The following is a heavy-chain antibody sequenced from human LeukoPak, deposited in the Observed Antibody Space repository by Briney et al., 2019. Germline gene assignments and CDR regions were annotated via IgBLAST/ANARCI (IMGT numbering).Heavy chain of an antibody. CDR3: ATDSDYSGGSCYDAFDI. CDR2: FDPEDGET. Sequence: GASVKVSSKASGYTLTQLSMHWVPQAPGNGLEWMGGFDPEDGETIYAQKFQGRVTMTDDTSTDTAYMELSSLRSEDTAVYYCATDSDYSGGSCYDAFDIWGQGTMVTVSS. V-gene: IGHV1-24*01. D-gene: IGHD2-15*01. CDR1: GYTLTQLS. J-gene: IGHJ3*02.